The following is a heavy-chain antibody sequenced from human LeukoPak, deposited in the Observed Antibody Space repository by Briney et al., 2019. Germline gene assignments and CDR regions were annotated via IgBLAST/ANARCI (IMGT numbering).Heavy chain of an antibody. V-gene: IGHV3-30*18. CDR3: AKGIGYGGMDV. CDR2: ISYDGHNE. CDR1: GFAFSGYG. Sequence: GGSLRLSCAASGFAFSGYGMHWVRQAPGKGLEWVAVISYDGHNEYYADSVKGRFTISRDNSKNTVLLQMNSLRVEDTAVYYCAKGIGYGGMDVWGQGTTLIVSS. D-gene: IGHD5-12*01. J-gene: IGHJ6*02.